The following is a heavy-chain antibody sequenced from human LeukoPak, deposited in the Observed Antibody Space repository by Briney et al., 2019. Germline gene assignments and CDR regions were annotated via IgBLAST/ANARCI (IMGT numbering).Heavy chain of an antibody. Sequence: PGGPLRLSCAASGFTFSDYYMSWIRQAPGKGLEWVSYISSSGSTIYYADSVKGRFTISRDNAKNSPYLRMNSLRAEDTAVYYCAKANWISNADAVWWGQGTQVTVSS. D-gene: IGHD1-1*01. CDR2: ISSSGSTI. CDR3: AKANWISNADAVW. CDR1: GFTFSDYY. V-gene: IGHV3-11*01. J-gene: IGHJ4*02.